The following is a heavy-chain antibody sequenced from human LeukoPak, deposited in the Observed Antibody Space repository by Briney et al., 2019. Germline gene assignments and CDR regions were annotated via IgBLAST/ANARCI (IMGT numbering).Heavy chain of an antibody. J-gene: IGHJ5*02. CDR2: ISAYNGNT. V-gene: IGHV1-18*01. CDR3: ARGVQQLDWFDP. D-gene: IGHD6-13*01. CDR1: GYTFTSYD. Sequence: ASVKVSCKASGYTFTSYDINWVRQATGQGLEWMGWISAYNGNTNYAQKLQGRVTMTTDTSTSTAYMELRSLRSNDTAVYYCARGVQQLDWFDPWGQGTLVTVSS.